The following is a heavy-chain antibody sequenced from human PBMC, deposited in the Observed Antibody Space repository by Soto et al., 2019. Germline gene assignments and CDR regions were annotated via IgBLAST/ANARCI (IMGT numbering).Heavy chain of an antibody. D-gene: IGHD3-10*01. CDR1: GFTFSSYA. J-gene: IGHJ3*02. CDR3: AKLGHYYGSGSYYPDAFDI. Sequence: GGSLRLSCAASGFTFSSYAMIWVRQATGKGLEWVSAISGSGGSTYYADSVKGRFTISRDNSKNTLYLQMNSLRAEDTAVYYCAKLGHYYGSGSYYPDAFDIWGQGTMVTVSS. CDR2: ISGSGGST. V-gene: IGHV3-23*01.